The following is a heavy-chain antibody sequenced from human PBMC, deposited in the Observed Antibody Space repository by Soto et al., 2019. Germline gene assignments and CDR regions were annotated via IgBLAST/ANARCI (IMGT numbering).Heavy chain of an antibody. J-gene: IGHJ6*02. CDR2: IYTSGSS. CDR1: SDSIRNYF. CDR3: ARDPGTSMVENYYNGMDV. D-gene: IGHD3-10*01. Sequence: PSDTLSLTCTVSSDSIRNYFWSWIRQPAGKGLEWIGRIYTSGSSNYNPSLKSRLTMSVDTSKNQVSLNLRSVTAADTAVYYCARDPGTSMVENYYNGMDVWGRGTTVTVSS. V-gene: IGHV4-4*07.